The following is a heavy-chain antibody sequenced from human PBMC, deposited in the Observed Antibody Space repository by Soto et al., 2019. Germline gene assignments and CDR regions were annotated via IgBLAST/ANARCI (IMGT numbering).Heavy chain of an antibody. CDR2: ITPSSDTI. Sequence: GGSLRLPCAASGFTFSSYSMKWVRDAPGKGLEWVSYITPSSDTIYYADSVKGRFTISRDNGKNSLYLQMNSLRDEDTAVYYWARDIGSGWYYFDYWGQGNMVTVSS. CDR1: GFTFSSYS. CDR3: ARDIGSGWYYFDY. D-gene: IGHD6-19*01. J-gene: IGHJ4*02. V-gene: IGHV3-48*02.